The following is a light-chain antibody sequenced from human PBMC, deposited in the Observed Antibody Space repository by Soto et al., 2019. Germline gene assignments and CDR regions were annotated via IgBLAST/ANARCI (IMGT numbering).Light chain of an antibody. V-gene: IGLV1-40*01. J-gene: IGLJ2*01. CDR2: GNS. CDR1: SSNIGAGYD. Sequence: QSVLTQPPSVSGGPGQRVTISCTGSSSNIGAGYDVHWYQQLPGTAPKLLIYGNSNRHSGVPDRFSGSKSGTSASLAITGLQAEDEADYYCQSYDSSLSAPVVFGGGTKLTVL. CDR3: QSYDSSLSAPVV.